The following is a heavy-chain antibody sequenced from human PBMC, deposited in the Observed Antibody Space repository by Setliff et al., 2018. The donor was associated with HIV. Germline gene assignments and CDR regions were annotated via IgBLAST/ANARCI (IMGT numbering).Heavy chain of an antibody. CDR3: AREIYGGNSRPFDY. D-gene: IGHD4-17*01. Sequence: ASETLSLTCTVSGGSISTGGYYWSWIRQHPGKGLEWIGYIYNSGGTYYNPSLKSRITMSTDTSKNQFSLKLSSVTAADTAVYYCAREIYGGNSRPFDYWGQGTLVTVSS. J-gene: IGHJ4*02. CDR1: GGSISTGGYY. CDR2: IYNSGGT. V-gene: IGHV4-31*03.